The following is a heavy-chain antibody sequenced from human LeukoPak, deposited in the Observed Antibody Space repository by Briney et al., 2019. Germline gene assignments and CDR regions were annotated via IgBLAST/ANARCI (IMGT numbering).Heavy chain of an antibody. CDR2: IRYDGSNK. J-gene: IGHJ4*02. CDR3: ASMTTVIPVDY. V-gene: IGHV3-30*02. CDR1: GFTFSSYG. Sequence: GGSLRLSCAASGFTFSSYGMHWVRQAPGKGLEWVAFIRYDGSNKYYADSVKGRFTISRDNSKNTLYLQMNSLGAEDTAVYYCASMTTVIPVDYWGQGTLVTVSS. D-gene: IGHD4-17*01.